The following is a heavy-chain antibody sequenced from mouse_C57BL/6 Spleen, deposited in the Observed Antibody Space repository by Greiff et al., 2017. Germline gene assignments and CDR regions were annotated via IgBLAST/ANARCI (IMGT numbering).Heavy chain of an antibody. CDR2: INPSSGYT. J-gene: IGHJ3*01. CDR3: ATIYYDYDRGFAY. CDR1: GYTFTSYW. D-gene: IGHD2-4*01. Sequence: QVQLKESGAELAKPGASVKLSCKASGYTFTSYWMHWVKQRPGQGLEWIGYINPSSGYTKYNQKFKDKATLTADKSSSTAYMQLSSLTYEDSAVYYCATIYYDYDRGFAYWGQGTLVTVSA. V-gene: IGHV1-7*01.